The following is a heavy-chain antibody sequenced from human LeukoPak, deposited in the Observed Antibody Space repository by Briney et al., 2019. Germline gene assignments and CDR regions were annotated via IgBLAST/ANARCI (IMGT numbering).Heavy chain of an antibody. D-gene: IGHD2/OR15-2a*01. V-gene: IGHV3-23*01. CDR2: IRPGGETP. Sequence: PGGSLRPSCAASGVTFKKYGMNWGRQGPGKGVEWGSGIRPGGETPYYTDSARGGFTISRENSKRTLYLQMSSLRADATAVYYCAKEMGYGSSSTCYPVPYFDYWGQGTLVTVSS. J-gene: IGHJ4*02. CDR3: AKEMGYGSSSTCYPVPYFDY. CDR1: GVTFKKYG.